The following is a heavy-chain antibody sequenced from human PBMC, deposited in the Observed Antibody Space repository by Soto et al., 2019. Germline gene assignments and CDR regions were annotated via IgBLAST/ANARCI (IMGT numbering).Heavy chain of an antibody. Sequence: GGSLRLSCAASGFTFSDYYMSWVRQAPGKGLEWVSYISSSGSTIYYADSVKGRFTISRNNAKHSLYLQMNSLTAEDTAVYYCARSRAYAFWFDSWGQGNLVTVSS. CDR1: GFTFSDYY. CDR3: ARSRAYAFWFDS. CDR2: ISSSGSTI. D-gene: IGHD2-8*01. J-gene: IGHJ5*01. V-gene: IGHV3-11*01.